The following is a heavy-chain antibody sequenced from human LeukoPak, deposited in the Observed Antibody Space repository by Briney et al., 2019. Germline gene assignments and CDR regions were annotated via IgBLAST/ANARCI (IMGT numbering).Heavy chain of an antibody. CDR1: GYSFSTHW. Sequence: GESLKISCKGSGYSFSTHWIGWVRQMPGKGLEWMGIIYPGDSDTRYSPSFQGQVTISADKSINTAYLQWSSLKASDTAIYYCARKGDHYYYIDVWGNGTTVTISS. CDR3: ARKGDHYYYIDV. J-gene: IGHJ6*03. V-gene: IGHV5-51*01. D-gene: IGHD3-10*01. CDR2: IYPGDSDT.